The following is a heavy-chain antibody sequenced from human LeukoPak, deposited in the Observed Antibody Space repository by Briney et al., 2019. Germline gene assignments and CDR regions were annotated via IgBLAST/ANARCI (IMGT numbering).Heavy chain of an antibody. Sequence: GGSLRLSCAASGFTFSSYAMSWVRQAPGKGLEWVSAISGSGGSTYYADSVKGRFTISRDNSKNTLYLQMNSLRAEDTAVYYCAKKNGRSGGSSTRGPFDPWGQGTLVTVSS. CDR3: AKKNGRSGGSSTRGPFDP. J-gene: IGHJ5*02. CDR1: GFTFSSYA. V-gene: IGHV3-23*01. D-gene: IGHD2-15*01. CDR2: ISGSGGST.